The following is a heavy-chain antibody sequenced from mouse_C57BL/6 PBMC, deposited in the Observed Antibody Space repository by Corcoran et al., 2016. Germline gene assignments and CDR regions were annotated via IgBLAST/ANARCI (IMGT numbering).Heavy chain of an antibody. D-gene: IGHD6-1*01. J-gene: IGHJ4*01. CDR1: GYTFTSYG. CDR3: ERRLPQTMDY. V-gene: IGHV1-81*01. CDR2: IYPTSGNT. Sequence: QVQLQQSGAELARPGASVKLSCKASGYTFTSYGMSWVKQRTGQGLEWIGEIYPTSGNTYYNEKFKGKATMTADKSSNTAYMELRSLTSEDSAVYFCERRLPQTMDYWGQGTSVTVSS.